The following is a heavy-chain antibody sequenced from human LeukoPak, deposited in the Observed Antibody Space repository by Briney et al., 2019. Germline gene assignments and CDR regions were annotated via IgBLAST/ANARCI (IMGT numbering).Heavy chain of an antibody. CDR3: ARGGSPIFSYYMDV. D-gene: IGHD3-9*01. Sequence: SVTVSCKASGYSFTDYYMNWLRQAPGQGLEGMGWINPNSGGTNYAQKVQGRVTLHRHTSISTPYMELSRLKSDDTAIYYCARGGSPIFSYYMDVWGEGTTVTISS. J-gene: IGHJ6*03. CDR1: GYSFTDYY. CDR2: INPNSGGT. V-gene: IGHV1-2*02.